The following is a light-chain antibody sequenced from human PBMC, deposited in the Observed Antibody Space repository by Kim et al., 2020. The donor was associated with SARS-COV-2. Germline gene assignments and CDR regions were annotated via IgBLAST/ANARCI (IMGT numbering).Light chain of an antibody. V-gene: IGLV3-27*01. CDR3: YSAADNNLGV. Sequence: SYELTQPSSVLVSPGQTARITCSGDIVAKKYVRWFQQKPGQAPVLVIYKDSERPSGIPERFSGSSSGTTVTLTISGAQVEDEADYYCYSAADNNLGVFGG. CDR2: KDS. CDR1: IVAKKY. J-gene: IGLJ2*01.